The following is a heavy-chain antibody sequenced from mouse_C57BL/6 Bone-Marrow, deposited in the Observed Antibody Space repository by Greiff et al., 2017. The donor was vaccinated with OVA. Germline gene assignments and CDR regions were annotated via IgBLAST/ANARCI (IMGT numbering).Heavy chain of an antibody. CDR2: ISDGGSYT. CDR3: ARGGITGPHY. D-gene: IGHD1-1*01. J-gene: IGHJ2*01. CDR1: GFTFSGYA. Sequence: DVHLVESGEGLVKPGGSLKLSCAASGFTFSGYAMSWVRQTPEKRLEWVATISDGGSYTYHPDNVKGRFTISRDNAKNNLYLQMSHLKSEDTAMYYCARGGITGPHYWGQGTTLTVSS. V-gene: IGHV5-4*01.